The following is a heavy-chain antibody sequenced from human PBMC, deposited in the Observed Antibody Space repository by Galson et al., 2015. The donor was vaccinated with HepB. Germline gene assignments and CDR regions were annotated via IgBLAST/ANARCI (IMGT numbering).Heavy chain of an antibody. D-gene: IGHD1-14*01. CDR1: GFTFSGSA. Sequence: SLRLSCAASGFTFSGSAMHWVRQASGKGLEWVGRIRSKANSYATAYAASVKGRFTISRDDSENTAYLQMNSLKTEDTAVYYCTRHKEPRGAFDIWGQGTMVTVSS. J-gene: IGHJ3*02. V-gene: IGHV3-73*01. CDR2: IRSKANSYAT. CDR3: TRHKEPRGAFDI.